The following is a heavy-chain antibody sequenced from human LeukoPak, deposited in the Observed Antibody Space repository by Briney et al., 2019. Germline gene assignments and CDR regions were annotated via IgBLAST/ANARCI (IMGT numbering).Heavy chain of an antibody. D-gene: IGHD1-20*01. J-gene: IGHJ5*02. CDR1: GFTFSTYW. CDR3: ARSSIPATTGGFDP. V-gene: IGHV3-74*01. Sequence: GGSLRLSCAASGFTFSTYWMHWVRQAPGKGLVWVSRIDSDGSRTNYADSEKGRFTISRDNAENTLYLQMNSLRAEDTAVYYCARSSIPATTGGFDPWGQGTLVTVSS. CDR2: IDSDGSRT.